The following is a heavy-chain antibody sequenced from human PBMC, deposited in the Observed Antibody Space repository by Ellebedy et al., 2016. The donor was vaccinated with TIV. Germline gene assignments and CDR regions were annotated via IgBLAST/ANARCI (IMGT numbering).Heavy chain of an antibody. CDR2: ISAYNGNT. CDR1: GYTFTSYG. CDR3: ARDTPSNDYGDYEYNGMDV. D-gene: IGHD4-17*01. J-gene: IGHJ6*02. Sequence: ASVKVSXXASGYTFTSYGISWVRQAPGQGLEWMGWISAYNGNTNYAQKLQGRVTMTTDTSTSTAYMELASLRSDDTAVYYCARDTPSNDYGDYEYNGMDVWGQGTTVTVSS. V-gene: IGHV1-18*01.